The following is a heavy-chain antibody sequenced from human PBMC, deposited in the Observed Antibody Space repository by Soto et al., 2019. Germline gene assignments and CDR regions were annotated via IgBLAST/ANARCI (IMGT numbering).Heavy chain of an antibody. CDR2: ISYDGSNK. CDR1: GFTFSSYA. J-gene: IGHJ4*02. D-gene: IGHD6-19*01. CDR3: ARGTVAVAGTIDY. V-gene: IGHV3-30-3*01. Sequence: VQLVESGGGVVQPGRSLRLSCAASGFTFSSYAMHWVRQAPGKGLEWVAVISYDGSNKYYADSVKGRFTISRDNSKNTLYLQMNSLRAEDTAVYYCARGTVAVAGTIDYWGQGTLVTVSS.